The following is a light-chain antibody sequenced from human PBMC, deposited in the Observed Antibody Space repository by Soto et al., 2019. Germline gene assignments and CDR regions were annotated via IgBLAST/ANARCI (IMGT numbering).Light chain of an antibody. CDR2: LNSDGSH. CDR3: QTWGTGIRV. Sequence: QLVLTQSPSASASLGASVRLTCTLSSAHSNYAIAWHQQQPEKGPRYLMKLNSDGSHTKGDGIPDRFSGSSSGAERYLTISSLQSEDEADYCCQTWGTGIRVFGGGTKLTVL. J-gene: IGLJ2*01. V-gene: IGLV4-69*01. CDR1: SAHSNYA.